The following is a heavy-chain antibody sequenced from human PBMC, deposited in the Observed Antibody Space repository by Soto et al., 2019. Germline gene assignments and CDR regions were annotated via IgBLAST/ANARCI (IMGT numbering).Heavy chain of an antibody. CDR1: GFTFSRKG. J-gene: IGHJ3*01. CDR3: ARDGLASAFEL. D-gene: IGHD3-22*01. Sequence: QEQLVESGGSVVQPGRSLRLSCVASGFTFSRKGMHWVRQAPGKGLEWVAMIWYDGSKKFSGDSVKGRFTISRDNSKNTLFLQMDSLRAEDTAVYYCARDGLASAFELWGQGTMVTVSS. V-gene: IGHV3-33*01. CDR2: IWYDGSKK.